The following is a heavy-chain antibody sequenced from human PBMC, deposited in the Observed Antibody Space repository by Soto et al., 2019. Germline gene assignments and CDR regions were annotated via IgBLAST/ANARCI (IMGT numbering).Heavy chain of an antibody. CDR3: ARELADSSGYWGYFQH. J-gene: IGHJ1*01. Sequence: SQTLSLTCAISGDSVSSNSAAWNWIRQSPSRGLEWLGRTYYRSKWYNDYAVSVKSRITINPDTSKNQFSLQLNSVTPDDTAVYYCARELADSSGYWGYFQHWGQGTLVTVSS. CDR2: TYYRSKWYN. CDR1: GDSVSSNSAA. V-gene: IGHV6-1*01. D-gene: IGHD3-22*01.